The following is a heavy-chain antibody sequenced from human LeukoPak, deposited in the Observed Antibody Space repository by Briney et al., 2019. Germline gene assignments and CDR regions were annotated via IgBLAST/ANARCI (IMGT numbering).Heavy chain of an antibody. CDR2: INPNSGGT. Sequence: ASVKVSCKASGYTFTGYYMHWVRQAPGQGLEWMGRINPNSGGTNYAQKVQGRVTMTRDTSISTAYMELSRLRSDDTAVYYCARGFAARGSGLDYWGQGTLVTVSS. D-gene: IGHD6-25*01. J-gene: IGHJ4*02. CDR1: GYTFTGYY. V-gene: IGHV1-2*06. CDR3: ARGFAARGSGLDY.